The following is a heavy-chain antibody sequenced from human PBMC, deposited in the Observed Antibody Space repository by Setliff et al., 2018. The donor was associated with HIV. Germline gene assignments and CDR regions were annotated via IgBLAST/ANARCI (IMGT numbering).Heavy chain of an antibody. J-gene: IGHJ5*02. V-gene: IGHV4-39*01. CDR2: IYYSGST. Sequence: SSETLSLTCTVSGGSISSSSYYWGWIRQPPGKGLEWIGSIYYSGSTYYNPSLKSRVTISVDTSKTQFSLKLSSVTAADTAVYYCATYADRESNRFDPWGQGILVTVSS. CDR1: GGSISSSSYY. CDR3: ATYADRESNRFDP. D-gene: IGHD3-10*01.